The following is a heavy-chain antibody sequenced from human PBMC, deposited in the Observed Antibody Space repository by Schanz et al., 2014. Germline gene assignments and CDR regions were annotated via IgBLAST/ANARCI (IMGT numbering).Heavy chain of an antibody. CDR3: ARVVAAAPQGCNY. CDR1: GFSFSDYG. V-gene: IGHV3-30*03. Sequence: VQVVESGGGVVQPGRSLRLSCAGSGFSFSDYGMHWVRQAPGKGLEWVAVISHDGNNKYYGDSVKGRFTISRDNSKNTVYLLMNSLRVEDTAVYYCARVVAAAPQGCNYWGRGTLVTVSS. CDR2: ISHDGNNK. J-gene: IGHJ4*02. D-gene: IGHD2-15*01.